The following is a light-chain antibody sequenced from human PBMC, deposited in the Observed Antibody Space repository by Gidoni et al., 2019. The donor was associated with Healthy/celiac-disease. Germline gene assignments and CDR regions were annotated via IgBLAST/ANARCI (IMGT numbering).Light chain of an antibody. CDR2: EVS. CDR3: CSYAGSSTFVV. Sequence: QAAPTQPASVSVSPGQSVTISCTGTSSDVGSYNLVSWYQQHPGKAPNLMIYEVSKRPSGVSNRFSGSKSGNTASLTISGLQAEDEADYYCCSYAGSSTFVVFGGGTKLTVL. CDR1: SSDVGSYNL. V-gene: IGLV2-23*02. J-gene: IGLJ2*01.